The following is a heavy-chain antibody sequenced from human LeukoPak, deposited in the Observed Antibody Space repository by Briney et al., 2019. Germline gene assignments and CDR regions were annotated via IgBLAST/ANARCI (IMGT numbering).Heavy chain of an antibody. D-gene: IGHD3-10*01. CDR3: ARHGSVSYYNVWYWFDP. CDR2: IYPGDSDT. CDR1: GYSFTSYW. V-gene: IGHV5-51*01. Sequence: GESLKISCKGSGYSFTSYWIGWVRPMPGKGLEWMGIIYPGDSDTRYSPSFQGQVTISADKSIGTAYLQWSSLKASDTAMYYCARHGSVSYYNVWYWFDPWGQGTLVTVSS. J-gene: IGHJ5*02.